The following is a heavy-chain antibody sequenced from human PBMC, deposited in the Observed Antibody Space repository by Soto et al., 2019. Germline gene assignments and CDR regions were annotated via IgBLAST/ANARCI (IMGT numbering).Heavy chain of an antibody. CDR2: VSHDGSTT. CDR1: GFTFSRFS. J-gene: IGHJ4*02. Sequence: GGSLRLSCVASGFTFSRFSMHWARQAPGKGLDWVAVVSHDGSTTYYADSARGRFTISRDISKNTLYLEMNSLRPEDTAVYYCAKTRFLEWLLYRYFDYWGQGTLVTVSS. V-gene: IGHV3-30-3*02. CDR3: AKTRFLEWLLYRYFDY. D-gene: IGHD3-3*01.